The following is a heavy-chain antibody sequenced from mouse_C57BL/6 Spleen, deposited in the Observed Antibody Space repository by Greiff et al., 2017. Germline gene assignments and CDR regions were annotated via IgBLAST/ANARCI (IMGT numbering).Heavy chain of an antibody. V-gene: IGHV1-69*01. CDR2: IDPSDSYT. D-gene: IGHD3-2*02. CDR1: GYTFTSYW. J-gene: IGHJ3*01. CDR3: ERGGDQAPFAY. Sequence: QVQLQQPGAELVMPGASVKLSCKASGYTFTSYWMHWVKQRPGQGLEWIGEIDPSDSYTNYNQKFKGKSTLTVDKSSSTAYMQLSSLTSADSAVYDCERGGDQAPFAYWGQGTLVTVSA.